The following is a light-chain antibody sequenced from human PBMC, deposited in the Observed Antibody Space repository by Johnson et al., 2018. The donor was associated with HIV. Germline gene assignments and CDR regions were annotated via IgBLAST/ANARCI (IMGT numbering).Light chain of an antibody. J-gene: IGLJ1*01. CDR3: GTWDSSLSAYV. CDR2: DNN. V-gene: IGLV1-51*01. Sequence: QSVLTQPPSVSAAPGQKVTISCSGSTSNIGNNYVSWYQQLPGTAPKLLIYDNNQRPSGIPDRFSGSKSGTSATLGITGLQTENEADYYCGTWDSSLSAYVFGIGTKVTVL. CDR1: TSNIGNNY.